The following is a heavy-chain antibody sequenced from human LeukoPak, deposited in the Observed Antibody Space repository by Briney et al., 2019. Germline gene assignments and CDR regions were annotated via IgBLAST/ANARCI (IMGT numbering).Heavy chain of an antibody. D-gene: IGHD3-3*01. J-gene: IGHJ5*02. Sequence: SETLSLTCTVSGGSISSGDYYWSWIRQPPGKGLEWIGYIYYSGSTYYNPSLKSRVTISVDTSKNQFSLKLSSVTAADTAVYYCASLYDFWSGYSNWFDPWGQGTLVTVSP. V-gene: IGHV4-30-4*01. CDR3: ASLYDFWSGYSNWFDP. CDR1: GGSISSGDYY. CDR2: IYYSGST.